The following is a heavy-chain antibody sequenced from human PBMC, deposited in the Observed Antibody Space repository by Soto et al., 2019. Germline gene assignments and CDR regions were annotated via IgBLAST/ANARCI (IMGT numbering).Heavy chain of an antibody. D-gene: IGHD6-13*01. CDR1: GFTLSSYN. V-gene: IGHV3-48*02. J-gene: IGHJ6*02. CDR3: ARDHGGSTWFVGIYYYFGVDV. Sequence: EVQLVESGGGLVQPGGSLRLSCAASGFTLSSYNMNWVRQAPGKGLEWVSYISGSSDTIYYADSVKGRFTISRDNAKNSLYLQMDSLRDVDTAVYYCARDHGGSTWFVGIYYYFGVDVWGQGTTVTVSS. CDR2: ISGSSDTI.